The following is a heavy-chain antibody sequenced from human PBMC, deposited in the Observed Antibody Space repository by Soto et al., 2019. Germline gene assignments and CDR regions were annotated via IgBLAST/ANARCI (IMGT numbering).Heavy chain of an antibody. V-gene: IGHV5-51*01. Sequence: GESLKISCKGSGYIFSSYWINWVRQMPGKGLERMGIIYPDDSETRYSPSFQGQVTISVDKSTSSAYLQWRSLKASDSAMYYCARRRGMDVWGQGTKVTVSS. J-gene: IGHJ6*02. CDR2: IYPDDSET. CDR3: ARRRGMDV. CDR1: GYIFSSYW.